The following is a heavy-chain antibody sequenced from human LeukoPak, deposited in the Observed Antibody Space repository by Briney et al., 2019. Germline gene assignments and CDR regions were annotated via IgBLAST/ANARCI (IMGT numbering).Heavy chain of an antibody. CDR2: ISYDGSNK. J-gene: IGHJ4*02. CDR1: GFTFSSYA. V-gene: IGHV3-30-3*01. Sequence: PGGSLRLSCAASGFTFSSYAMHWVRQAPGKGLEWVAVISYDGSNKYYADSVKGRFTISRDNSKNTLYLQMNSLRAEDTAVYYCARDSRIQLWLLATYYFDYWGQGTLVTVSS. CDR3: ARDSRIQLWLLATYYFDY. D-gene: IGHD5-18*01.